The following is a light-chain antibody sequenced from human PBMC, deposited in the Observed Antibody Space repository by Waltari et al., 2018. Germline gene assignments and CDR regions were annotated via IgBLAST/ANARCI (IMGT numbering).Light chain of an antibody. CDR3: QQRSGGPT. CDR1: KRISSY. V-gene: IGKV3-11*01. J-gene: IGKJ1*01. CDR2: GAS. Sequence: EVVLTQSPDTLSLSPGERAILSCRASKRISSYLECYQQKPGQAPRLLIYGASNRATGIPARFSGSGSGTDFTLTISSLEPEDFAVYYCQQRSGGPTFGQGTKVEIK.